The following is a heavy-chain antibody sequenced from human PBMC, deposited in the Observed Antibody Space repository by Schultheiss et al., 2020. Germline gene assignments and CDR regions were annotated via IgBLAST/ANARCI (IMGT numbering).Heavy chain of an antibody. V-gene: IGHV5-51*01. J-gene: IGHJ4*02. CDR1: GYSFTSYW. D-gene: IGHD3-22*01. Sequence: GESLKISCKGSGYSFTSYWIGWVRQMPGKGLEWMGIIYPGDSDTRYSPSFQGQVTISADKSISTAYLQWSSLKASDTAMYYCARTTYYYDSSGYYYVPNFDYWGKGTLVTVSS. CDR2: IYPGDSDT. CDR3: ARTTYYYDSSGYYYVPNFDY.